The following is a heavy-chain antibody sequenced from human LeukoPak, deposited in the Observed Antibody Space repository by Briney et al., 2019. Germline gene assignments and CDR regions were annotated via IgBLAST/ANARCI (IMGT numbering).Heavy chain of an antibody. Sequence: SETLSLTCAVYGGSFSGYYWSWIRQPPGKGLEWIGEINLSGSTNYNPSLKSRVTISVDTSKNQFSLKLSSVTAADTAVYYCAGGYSYGSFDYWGQGTLVTVSS. CDR1: GGSFSGYY. D-gene: IGHD5-18*01. V-gene: IGHV4-34*09. J-gene: IGHJ4*02. CDR3: AGGYSYGSFDY. CDR2: INLSGST.